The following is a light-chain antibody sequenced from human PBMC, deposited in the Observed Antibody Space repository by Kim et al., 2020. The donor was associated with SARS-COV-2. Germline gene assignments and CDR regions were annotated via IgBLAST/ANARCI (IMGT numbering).Light chain of an antibody. CDR1: QHISDW. CDR2: EAS. J-gene: IGKJ1*01. V-gene: IGKV1-12*01. CDR3: QQTDSFPWT. Sequence: VYLGDRVTITCRARQHISDWLAWYQQKPWNAPKLLIYEASSFQSGVPPRFSGSGSVTDFTLTISSLQPEDFATYYCQQTDSFPWTFGQGTKVDIK.